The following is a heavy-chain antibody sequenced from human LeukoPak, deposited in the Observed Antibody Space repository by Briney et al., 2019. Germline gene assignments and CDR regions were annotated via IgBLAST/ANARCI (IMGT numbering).Heavy chain of an antibody. Sequence: PSETLSLTCAVYGGSFSGYYWSWIRQPPGKGLEWIGEINHSGSTNYNPSLKSRVTTSVDTSKNQFSLKLSSVTAADTAVYYCARDSTPYGHSGYWGQGTLVTVSP. CDR3: ARDSTPYGHSGY. CDR1: GGSFSGYY. V-gene: IGHV4-34*01. D-gene: IGHD4-17*01. CDR2: INHSGST. J-gene: IGHJ4*02.